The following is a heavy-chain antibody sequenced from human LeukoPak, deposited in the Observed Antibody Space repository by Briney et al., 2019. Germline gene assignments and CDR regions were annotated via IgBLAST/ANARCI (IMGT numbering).Heavy chain of an antibody. V-gene: IGHV3-21*01. Sequence: PGGSLRLSCAASGFTFSSYSMNWVRQAPGKGVEWVSSISSSSSYIYYADSVKGRFTISRDNAKNSLYLQMNSLRAEDTAVYYCAGSSGYYYAFDIWGQGTMVTVSS. CDR2: ISSSSSYI. CDR1: GFTFSSYS. D-gene: IGHD3-22*01. J-gene: IGHJ3*02. CDR3: AGSSGYYYAFDI.